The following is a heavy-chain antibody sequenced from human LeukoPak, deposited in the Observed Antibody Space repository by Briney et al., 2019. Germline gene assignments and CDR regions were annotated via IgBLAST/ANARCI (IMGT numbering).Heavy chain of an antibody. D-gene: IGHD5-12*01. V-gene: IGHV3-7*03. Sequence: GGSLRLSCAASGFTFSNYWMTWVRQAPGRGLEWVAVIKQDGSDKYYVDSVKGRFTISRDNAKNSLYLQMNSLRAEDTAVYYCASSGYDPYYFDYWGQGTLVTVSS. CDR2: IKQDGSDK. J-gene: IGHJ4*02. CDR3: ASSGYDPYYFDY. CDR1: GFTFSNYW.